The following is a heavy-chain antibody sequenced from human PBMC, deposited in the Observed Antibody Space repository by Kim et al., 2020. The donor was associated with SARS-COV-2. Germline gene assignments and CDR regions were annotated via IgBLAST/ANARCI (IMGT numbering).Heavy chain of an antibody. D-gene: IGHD5-18*01. J-gene: IGHJ4*02. CDR3: AKDLGGYSYGQTDY. V-gene: IGHV3-30*18. CDR2: ISYDGSNK. CDR1: GFTFSSYG. Sequence: GGSLRLSCAASGFTFSSYGMHWVRQAPGKGLEWVAVISYDGSNKYYADSVKGRFTISRDNSKNTLYLQMNSLRAEDTAVYYCAKDLGGYSYGQTDYWGQGTLVTVSS.